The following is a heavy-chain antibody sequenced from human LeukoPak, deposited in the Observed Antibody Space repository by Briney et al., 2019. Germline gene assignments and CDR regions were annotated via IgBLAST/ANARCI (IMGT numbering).Heavy chain of an antibody. J-gene: IGHJ3*02. CDR3: ARIYCKGGGDCRKRSPFDI. D-gene: IGHD2-21*02. Sequence: SETLSLTCTVSGGSISSSSYYWGWIRQPPGKGLEWIGSIYYSGSTYYNPSLKSRVTISVDTSKNQFSLKLSSVTAADTAVYYCARIYCKGGGDCRKRSPFDIWGQGTMVTVSS. CDR1: GGSISSSSYY. V-gene: IGHV4-39*07. CDR2: IYYSGST.